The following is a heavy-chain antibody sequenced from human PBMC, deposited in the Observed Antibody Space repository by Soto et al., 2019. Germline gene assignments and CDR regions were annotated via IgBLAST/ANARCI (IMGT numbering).Heavy chain of an antibody. CDR2: ISSNGVGT. D-gene: IGHD6-6*01. CDR3: ARRARPDFYYMDV. V-gene: IGHV3-64*01. Sequence: GESLKISCAASGFTLSGYAMDWVRQAPGKGLEYVSGISSNGVGTYSANSVQGRFTISRDNSKNTVYLQMGSLRPEDMAVYYCARRARPDFYYMDVWGKGTTVTVSS. J-gene: IGHJ6*03. CDR1: GFTLSGYA.